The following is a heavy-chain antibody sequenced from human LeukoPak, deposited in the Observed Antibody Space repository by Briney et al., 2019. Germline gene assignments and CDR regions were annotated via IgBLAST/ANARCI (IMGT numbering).Heavy chain of an antibody. Sequence: SETLSLTCTVSGGSISSYYWRRLRQPPGKGLEWVGYIYYSGSTNYNPSLKSRVTISVDTSKNQFSLKLSSVTAADTAVYYCARVDIVVVPATITYYYYMDVWGKGTTVTVSS. CDR1: GGSISSYY. CDR2: IYYSGST. D-gene: IGHD2-2*03. J-gene: IGHJ6*03. V-gene: IGHV4-59*01. CDR3: ARVDIVVVPATITYYYYMDV.